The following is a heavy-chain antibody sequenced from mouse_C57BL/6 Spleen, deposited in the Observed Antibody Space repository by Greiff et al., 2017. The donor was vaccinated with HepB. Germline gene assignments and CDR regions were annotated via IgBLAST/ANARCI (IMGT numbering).Heavy chain of an antibody. CDR3: ARDYGSSYDWYFDV. CDR1: GYAFSSSW. CDR2: IYPGDGDT. D-gene: IGHD1-1*01. Sequence: QVQLKESGPELVKPGASVKISCKASGYAFSSSWMNWVKQRPGKGLEWIGRIYPGDGDTNYNGKFKGKATLTADKSSSTASMQLSSLTSEDSAVYFCARDYGSSYDWYFDVWGTGTTVTVSS. V-gene: IGHV1-82*01. J-gene: IGHJ1*03.